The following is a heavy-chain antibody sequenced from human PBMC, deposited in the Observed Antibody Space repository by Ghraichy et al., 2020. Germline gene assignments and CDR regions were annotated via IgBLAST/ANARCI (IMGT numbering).Heavy chain of an antibody. CDR2: IYHSGST. CDR1: GYSISSGYY. D-gene: IGHD4-17*01. Sequence: SETLSLTCTVSGYSISSGYYWGWIRQPPGKGLEWIGSIYHSGSTYYNPSLKSRVTISVDTSKNQFSLKLSSVTAADTAVYYCARVHFGYGDYAYANTIDYWGQGTLVTVSS. J-gene: IGHJ4*02. V-gene: IGHV4-38-2*02. CDR3: ARVHFGYGDYAYANTIDY.